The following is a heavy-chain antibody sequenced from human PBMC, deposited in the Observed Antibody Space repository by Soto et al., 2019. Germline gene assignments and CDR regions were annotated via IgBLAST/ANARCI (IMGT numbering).Heavy chain of an antibody. CDR2: IKQSGNEI. CDR1: GFTLNTYY. J-gene: IGHJ3*01. Sequence: GGSLRLSCVASGFTLNTYYMSWVRQAPGKGLEWVANIKQSGNEIHYVDSVKGRFTISRDNAKNSLYLQMDSLRVEDTAVYHCVREAIVDRRNDAFDLWGQGTMVTVS. D-gene: IGHD2-21*01. V-gene: IGHV3-7*01. CDR3: VREAIVDRRNDAFDL.